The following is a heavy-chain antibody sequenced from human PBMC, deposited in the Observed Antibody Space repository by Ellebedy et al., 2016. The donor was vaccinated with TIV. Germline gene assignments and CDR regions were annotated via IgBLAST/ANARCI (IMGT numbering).Heavy chain of an antibody. V-gene: IGHV4-39*07. Sequence: SETLSLXXTVSGGSISSYYWGWIRQPPGKGLEWIGSICYSGSTYYNPSLKSRVTISVDTSKNQFSLKLSSVTAADTAVYYCARVSVPPYGDYDHWFDPWGQGTLVTVSS. J-gene: IGHJ5*02. CDR3: ARVSVPPYGDYDHWFDP. D-gene: IGHD4-17*01. CDR2: ICYSGST. CDR1: GGSISSYY.